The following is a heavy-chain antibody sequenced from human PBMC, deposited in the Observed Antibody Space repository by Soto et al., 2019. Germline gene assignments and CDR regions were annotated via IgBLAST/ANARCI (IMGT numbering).Heavy chain of an antibody. CDR1: GYTFTSYG. J-gene: IGHJ4*02. CDR3: ARSYYSIAAAGPDY. V-gene: IGHV1-18*01. D-gene: IGHD6-13*01. Sequence: ASVKVSCKASGYTFTSYGISWVRQAPGQGLEWMGWISAYNGNTNYAQKLQGRVTMTTDTSTSTAYMELRSLRSDDTAVYYCARSYYSIAAAGPDYWGQGTLVTVSS. CDR2: ISAYNGNT.